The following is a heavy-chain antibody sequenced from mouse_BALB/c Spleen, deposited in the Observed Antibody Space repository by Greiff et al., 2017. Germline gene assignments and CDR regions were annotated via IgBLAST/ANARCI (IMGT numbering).Heavy chain of an antibody. J-gene: IGHJ4*01. CDR2: ISTYYGDA. D-gene: IGHD2-1*01. CDR3: ARWDGNYYYAMDY. CDR1: GYTFTDYA. Sequence: VQLQQSGAELVRPGVSVKISCKGSGYTFTDYAMHWVKQSHAKSLEWIGVISTYYGDASYNQKFKGKATMTVDKSSSTAYMELARLTSEDSAIYYCARWDGNYYYAMDYWGQGTSVTVSS. V-gene: IGHV1S137*01.